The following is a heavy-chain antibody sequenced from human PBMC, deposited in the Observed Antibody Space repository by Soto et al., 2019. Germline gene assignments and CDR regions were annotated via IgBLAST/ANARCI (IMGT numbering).Heavy chain of an antibody. Sequence: PXXSLRLSFAASGFTFSSYAMSWVLQAPGKGLEWVSAISGSGGSTYYADSVKGRFTISRDNSKNTLYLQMNSLRAEDTAVYYCAKVLARDYYYYGMDVWGQGTTVTVSS. CDR1: GFTFSSYA. CDR2: ISGSGGST. CDR3: AKVLARDYYYYGMDV. J-gene: IGHJ6*02. V-gene: IGHV3-23*01.